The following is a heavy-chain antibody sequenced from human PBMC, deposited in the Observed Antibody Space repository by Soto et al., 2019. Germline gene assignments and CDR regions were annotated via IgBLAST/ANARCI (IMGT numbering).Heavy chain of an antibody. CDR2: IYHLGNT. V-gene: IGHV4-4*02. CDR1: GGSISSTNW. D-gene: IGHD6-13*01. CDR3: ARGRGYSSSWFFDY. Sequence: QVQLQESGPGLVKPSGTLSLTCAVSGGSISSTNWWSWVRQPPGKGLEWIGEIYHLGNTNYNPSLTSRVTMSVDKSKNHFSLKLSSVTAADTAVFYCARGRGYSSSWFFDYWGQGTLVTVSS. J-gene: IGHJ4*02.